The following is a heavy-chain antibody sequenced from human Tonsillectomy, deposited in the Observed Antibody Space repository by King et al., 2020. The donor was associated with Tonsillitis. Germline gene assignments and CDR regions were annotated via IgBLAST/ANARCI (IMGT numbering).Heavy chain of an antibody. CDR3: AKSRAQGASPNYYYYYGMVV. D-gene: IGHD1-26*01. Sequence: VQLVESGGGLVQPGGSLRLSCAASGFTFSSYAMSWVRQAPGKGLEWVSAISGSGGSTYYADAVKGRVTISRDNSKNTLYLQMNSLRAEDTAVYYCAKSRAQGASPNYYYYYGMVVWGQGAPVTVSS. V-gene: IGHV3-23*04. J-gene: IGHJ6*02. CDR1: GFTFSSYA. CDR2: ISGSGGST.